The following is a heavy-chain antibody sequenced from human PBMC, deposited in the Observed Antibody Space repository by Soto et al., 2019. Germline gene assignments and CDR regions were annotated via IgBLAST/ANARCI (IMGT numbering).Heavy chain of an antibody. CDR1: GFTISTFA. Sequence: GGSLRLSCAASGFTISTFAMTWVRQAPGKGLESVCGMTGSGATIHYADSVKGRFTISKDNSRNVLYLQMDYPRDEDTAVYYCAKDAVYNDGLWLMDSWGQGTLVTVSS. J-gene: IGHJ4*02. D-gene: IGHD2-21*01. V-gene: IGHV3-23*01. CDR3: AKDAVYNDGLWLMDS. CDR2: MTGSGATI.